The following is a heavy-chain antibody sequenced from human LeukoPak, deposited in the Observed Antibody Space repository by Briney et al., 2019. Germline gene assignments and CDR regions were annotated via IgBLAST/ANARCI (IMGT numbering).Heavy chain of an antibody. CDR2: IYPGDSDT. Sequence: GESLKISCKGSGYSFTSYWIGWVRQMPGKGLEWMGIIYPGDSDTRYSPSFQGQVTMSADKSISTAYLQWSSLKASDTAMYYCARHPPPTYSSSSSYYFYGMDVWGQGTTVTVS. CDR3: ARHPPPTYSSSSSYYFYGMDV. V-gene: IGHV5-51*01. CDR1: GYSFTSYW. D-gene: IGHD6-6*01. J-gene: IGHJ6*02.